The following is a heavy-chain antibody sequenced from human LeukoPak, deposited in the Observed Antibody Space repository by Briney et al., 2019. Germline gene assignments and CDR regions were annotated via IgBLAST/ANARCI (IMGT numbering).Heavy chain of an antibody. CDR2: IYSAGST. Sequence: PGGSLRLSCAASGFTVSKKYMTWVRQAPGKGLEWVSVIYSAGSTYYADSVKGRFTISRDNSKNTLYLQMNSLRAEDTAVYYCARDLIQLWLRGFIGYWGQGTLVTVSS. V-gene: IGHV3-53*05. D-gene: IGHD5-18*01. CDR1: GFTVSKKY. J-gene: IGHJ4*02. CDR3: ARDLIQLWLRGFIGY.